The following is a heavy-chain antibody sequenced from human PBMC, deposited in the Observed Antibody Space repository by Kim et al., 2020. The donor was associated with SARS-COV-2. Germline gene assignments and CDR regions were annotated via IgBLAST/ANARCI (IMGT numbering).Heavy chain of an antibody. CDR2: ISSSGSTI. J-gene: IGHJ4*02. CDR1: GFTFSSYE. Sequence: GGSLRLSCAASGFTFSSYEMNWVRQAPGKGLEWVSYISSSGSTIYYADSVKGRFTISRDNAKNSLYLQMNSLRAEDTAVYYCARVDQGEGPTYYYDSSGYPPFDYWGQGTLVTVSS. CDR3: ARVDQGEGPTYYYDSSGYPPFDY. V-gene: IGHV3-48*03. D-gene: IGHD3-22*01.